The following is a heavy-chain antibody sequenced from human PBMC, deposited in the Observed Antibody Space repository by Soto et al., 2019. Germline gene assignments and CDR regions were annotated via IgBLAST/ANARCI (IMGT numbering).Heavy chain of an antibody. CDR3: AIDEVIAVVPAVNPEMAFDY. J-gene: IGHJ4*02. CDR1: GFTFSSYG. V-gene: IGHV3-30*03. CDR2: ISYDGSNK. Sequence: GGSLRLSCAASGFTFSSYGMHWVRQAPGKGLEWVAVISYDGSNKYYADSVKGRFTISRDNSKNTLYLQMNSLRAEDTAVYYCAIDEVIAVVPAVNPEMAFDYWGQGTLVTVSS. D-gene: IGHD2-2*01.